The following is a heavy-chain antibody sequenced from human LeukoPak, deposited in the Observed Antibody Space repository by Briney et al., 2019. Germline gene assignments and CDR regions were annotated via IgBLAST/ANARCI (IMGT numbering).Heavy chain of an antibody. CDR1: GGSISSYY. Sequence: SETLSLTCTVSGGSISSYYWSWIRQPAGKGLEWIGRIYTSGSTNYNPSLKSRVTMSVETSKNEFSLKLRSVTAADTAVYYCARVTGYRIEDYFDYWGQGTLVTVFS. V-gene: IGHV4-4*07. D-gene: IGHD6-13*01. CDR3: ARVTGYRIEDYFDY. J-gene: IGHJ4*02. CDR2: IYTSGST.